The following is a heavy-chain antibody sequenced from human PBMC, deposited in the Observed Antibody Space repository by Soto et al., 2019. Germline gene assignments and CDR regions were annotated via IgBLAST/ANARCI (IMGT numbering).Heavy chain of an antibody. J-gene: IGHJ5*02. CDR1: GFMFSAYT. CDR3: ATPYYYNH. V-gene: IGHV3-21*01. D-gene: IGHD3-22*01. Sequence: SLRLSCAASGFMFSAYTMNWVRQAPGKGLEWLSSISSDSDHIDYADSVRGRFTVSRDNARKSLYLQMDSLGAEDTGVYYCATPYYYNHWGPGTLVTVSS. CDR2: ISSDSDHI.